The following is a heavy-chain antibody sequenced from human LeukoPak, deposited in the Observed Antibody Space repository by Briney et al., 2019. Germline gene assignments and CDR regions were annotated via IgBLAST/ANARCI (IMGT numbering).Heavy chain of an antibody. V-gene: IGHV3-74*01. J-gene: IGHJ1*01. CDR1: GFTFSTPW. CDR2: IKSDGGT. D-gene: IGHD3-22*01. CDR3: ARAPSEIGGYYPEYFRH. Sequence: GGSLRLSCAHSGFTFSTPWIHWVPQGPGKGLGWVPRIKSDGGTNCADSVKGRFTISRDNAKKTVSLQMNSLRPEDTGVYYCARAPSEIGGYYPEYFRHWGQGTLVTVSS.